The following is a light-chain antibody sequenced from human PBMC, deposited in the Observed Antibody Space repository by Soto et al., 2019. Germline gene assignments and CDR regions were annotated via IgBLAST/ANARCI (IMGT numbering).Light chain of an antibody. V-gene: IGLV1-40*01. Sequence: QSVLTQPPSVSGAPGQRVTISCTGSSSNIGAGYDVHWYQQLPGTAPKLLIYGNSNRPSGVPDRFSGSKSGTSASLAITGLQAEDEADYYCQSYDSSLPWVFGGRTKLTVL. J-gene: IGLJ3*02. CDR1: SSNIGAGYD. CDR3: QSYDSSLPWV. CDR2: GNS.